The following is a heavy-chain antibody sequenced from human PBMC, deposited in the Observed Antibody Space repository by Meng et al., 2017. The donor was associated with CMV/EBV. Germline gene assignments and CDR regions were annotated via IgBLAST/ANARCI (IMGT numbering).Heavy chain of an antibody. Sequence: SVKVSCKASGGTFSSYAISWVRQAPGQGLEWMGGIIPILGIANYAQKFQGRVTITADKSTSTAYTELSSLRSEDTAVYYCARDAGTFLAYRGYFDYWGQGTLVTVSS. CDR3: ARDAGTFLAYRGYFDY. CDR2: IIPILGIA. J-gene: IGHJ4*02. CDR1: GGTFSSYA. V-gene: IGHV1-69*10. D-gene: IGHD3-3*02.